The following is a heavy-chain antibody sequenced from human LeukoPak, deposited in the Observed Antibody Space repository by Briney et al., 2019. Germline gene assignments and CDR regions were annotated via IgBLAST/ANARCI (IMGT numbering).Heavy chain of an antibody. CDR1: GGSVSGYY. Sequence: SETLSHTCTVSGGSVSGYYWSWIRQPPGKGLEWIGYIHYSGSTNYNPSLKSRVTISVDTSKNQFSLKLSSVTAADTAIYYCARGGSKQWLVDDSWGQGTLVTVSS. V-gene: IGHV4-59*02. J-gene: IGHJ4*02. CDR2: IHYSGST. CDR3: ARGGSKQWLVDDS. D-gene: IGHD6-19*01.